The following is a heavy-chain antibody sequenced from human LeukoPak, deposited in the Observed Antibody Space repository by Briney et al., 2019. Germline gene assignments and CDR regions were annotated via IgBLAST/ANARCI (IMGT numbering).Heavy chain of an antibody. V-gene: IGHV3-66*01. J-gene: IGHJ4*02. CDR3: AMRLDY. D-gene: IGHD6-25*01. Sequence: PGGSLRLSCAASGFTVSSTYMSWVRQAPGKGLEWVSVIYSGGSTHYADSVKGRFAISRDNSKNTLDLQMNTLRAEDTAVYYCAMRLDYWGQGTVVTVSS. CDR2: IYSGGST. CDR1: GFTVSSTY.